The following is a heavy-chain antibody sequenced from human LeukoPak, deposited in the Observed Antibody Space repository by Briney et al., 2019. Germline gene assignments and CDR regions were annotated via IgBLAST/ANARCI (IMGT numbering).Heavy chain of an antibody. J-gene: IGHJ5*01. CDR1: GYTFNSYG. CDR2: ISAYNGNT. V-gene: IGHV1-18*01. CDR3: ARDRYYGSGSYGHWFDS. D-gene: IGHD3-10*01. Sequence: ASVKVSCKASGYTFNSYGITWVRQAPGQGLEWMGWISAYNGNTKYAQKLQGRVTMTTDTSTSSAYMELRSLGSDDTAVYYCARDRYYGSGSYGHWFDSWGQGTLVTVSS.